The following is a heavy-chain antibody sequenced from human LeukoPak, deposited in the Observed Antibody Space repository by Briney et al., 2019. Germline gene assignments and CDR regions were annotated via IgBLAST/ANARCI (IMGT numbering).Heavy chain of an antibody. D-gene: IGHD3-10*01. J-gene: IGHJ5*02. CDR1: GLFFRNYA. CDR2: ISGDGDST. Sequence: GGSLRLSCAASGLFFRNYAMHWVRQTPGKGLEWVSGISGDGDSTFYADSVKGRFTISRDSSKNTVHLQMNILRAEDTAIYYCTKDRRQHYYASGSYLNWFDPWGQGTLVTVSS. CDR3: TKDRRQHYYASGSYLNWFDP. V-gene: IGHV3-23*01.